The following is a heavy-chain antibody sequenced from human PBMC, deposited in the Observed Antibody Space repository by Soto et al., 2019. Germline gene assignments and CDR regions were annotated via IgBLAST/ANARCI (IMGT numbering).Heavy chain of an antibody. D-gene: IGHD2-2*01. CDR1: GFTFSSYG. CDR2: IWYDGSNK. V-gene: IGHV3-33*01. Sequence: GGSLRLSCAASGFTFSSYGMHWVRQAPGKGLEWVAVIWYDGSNKYYADSVKGRFTISRDNSKNTLYLQMNSLRAEDTAVYYRARGALDGVVPGYYYYYYMDVWGKGTTVTGSS. CDR3: ARGALDGVVPGYYYYYYMDV. J-gene: IGHJ6*03.